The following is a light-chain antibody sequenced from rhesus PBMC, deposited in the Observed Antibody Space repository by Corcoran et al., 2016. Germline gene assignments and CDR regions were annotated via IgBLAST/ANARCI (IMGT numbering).Light chain of an antibody. V-gene: IGKV1S17*01. CDR2: DAS. CDR3: QHYYSTPWT. J-gene: IGKJ1*01. CDR1: QGITND. Sequence: DIQMTQSPSSLSASVGDRVTITCRASQGITNDLAWYQQKPGETPKLLIYDASSLQSGIPSRFSGSGSGTDFTLTLSSLQSDDFATYYCQHYYSTPWTFGQGTKVEIK.